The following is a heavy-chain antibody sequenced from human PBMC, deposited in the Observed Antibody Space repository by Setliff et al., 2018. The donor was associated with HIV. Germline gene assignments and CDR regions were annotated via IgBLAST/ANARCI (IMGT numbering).Heavy chain of an antibody. CDR2: ISYDGSNK. Sequence: GGSLRLSCAASGFTFSSYAMHWVRQAPGKGLEWVAVISYDGSNKYYADSVKGRFTISRDNSKNTLYLQMNSLRAEDTAVYYCARSGYSGYYYYWGQGTRVTVSS. CDR1: GFTFSSYA. CDR3: ARSGYSGYYYY. J-gene: IGHJ4*02. D-gene: IGHD3-3*01. V-gene: IGHV3-30*04.